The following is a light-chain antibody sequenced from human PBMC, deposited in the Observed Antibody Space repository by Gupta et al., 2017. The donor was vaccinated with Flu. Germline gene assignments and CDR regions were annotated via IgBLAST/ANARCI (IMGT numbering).Light chain of an antibody. CDR2: EVS. V-gene: IGLV2-8*01. CDR1: SSDIGGYNY. J-gene: IGLJ2*01. Sequence: QSALTQPPSASGSPGQSVTISCTGTSSDIGGYNYLSLYQQHPDKAPILMVYEVSKCTSGVPGRFSGSKSGNTASLTVSGLPAEEADDYYCSSYAGSNNMIFGGGTKLTVL. CDR3: SSYAGSNNMI.